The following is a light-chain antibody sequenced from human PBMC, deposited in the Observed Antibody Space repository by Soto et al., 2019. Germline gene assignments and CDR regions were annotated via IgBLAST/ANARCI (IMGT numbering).Light chain of an antibody. CDR2: ASS. J-gene: IGLJ1*01. V-gene: IGLV2-14*01. Sequence: QSALTQPASVSGSPGQSITISCTGTSSDVGGYNYVSWYQHHAGKAPRLMIYASSNRPSGVSHRFSGSRSGNTASLTISGLQDEDEADYYCSSYTSGTTLSVFGNGTKLTVL. CDR3: SSYTSGTTLSV. CDR1: SSDVGGYNY.